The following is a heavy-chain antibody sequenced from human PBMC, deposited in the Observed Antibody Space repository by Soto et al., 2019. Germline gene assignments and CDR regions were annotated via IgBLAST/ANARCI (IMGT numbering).Heavy chain of an antibody. CDR3: ARDVGTTSNWFDP. D-gene: IGHD1-26*01. Sequence: QVQLQESGPGLVKPSQTLSLTCTVSGGSISSGGNYWSWIRQHPGKGLEWIGYIYYSGSTYYNPSHKSRVTISVDPSKNQFSLKLSSVTAADTAVYYCARDVGTTSNWFDPWGQGTLVTVSS. V-gene: IGHV4-31*03. J-gene: IGHJ5*02. CDR2: IYYSGST. CDR1: GGSISSGGNY.